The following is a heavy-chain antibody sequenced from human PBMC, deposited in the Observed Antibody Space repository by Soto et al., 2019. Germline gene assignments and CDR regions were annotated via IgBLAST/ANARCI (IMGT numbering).Heavy chain of an antibody. J-gene: IGHJ6*02. V-gene: IGHV1-18*04. CDR3: ARDGADIVVVVAATEYYYYGMDV. CDR1: GYTFTSYG. Sequence: ASVKVSCKASGYTFTSYGISWVRQAPGQGLEWMGWISAYNGNTNYAQKLQGRVTMTTDTSTSTAYMELRSLRSDDTAVYYCARDGADIVVVVAATEYYYYGMDVWGQGTTVTVSS. CDR2: ISAYNGNT. D-gene: IGHD2-15*01.